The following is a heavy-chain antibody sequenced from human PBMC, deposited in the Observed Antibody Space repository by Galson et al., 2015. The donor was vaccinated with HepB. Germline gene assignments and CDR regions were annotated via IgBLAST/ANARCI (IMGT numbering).Heavy chain of an antibody. CDR3: AKDQEALFYDFWSGTHYGMDV. D-gene: IGHD3-3*01. J-gene: IGHJ6*02. CDR2: ISYDGSNK. CDR1: GFTFSSYG. V-gene: IGHV3-30*18. Sequence: SLRLSCAASGFTFSSYGMHWVRQAPGKGLEWVAVISYDGSNKYYADSVKGRFTISRDNSKNTLYLQMNSLRAEDTAVYYCAKDQEALFYDFWSGTHYGMDVWGQGTTVTVSS.